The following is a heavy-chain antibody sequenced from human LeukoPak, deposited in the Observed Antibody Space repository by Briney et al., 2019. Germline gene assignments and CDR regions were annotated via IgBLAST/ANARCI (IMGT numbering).Heavy chain of an antibody. CDR3: ARVAAAGTLDY. J-gene: IGHJ4*02. D-gene: IGHD6-13*01. CDR2: INHSGST. Sequence: SETLSLTCAVYGGSFSGYYWSWIRQPPGKGLEWIGEINHSGSTNYNPSLKSRVTISVDTSKNQFSLKLSSVTAADTAVYYCARVAAAGTLDYWGQGTLVTVPS. V-gene: IGHV4-34*01. CDR1: GGSFSGYY.